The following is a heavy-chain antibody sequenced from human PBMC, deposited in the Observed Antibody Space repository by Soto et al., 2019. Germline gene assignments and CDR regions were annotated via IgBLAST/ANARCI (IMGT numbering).Heavy chain of an antibody. Sequence: PGGSLRLSCAGSGFTFSSYAMIWVRQAPGKGLEWVSGIGGSGDNTYYADSVKGRFTISRANSKNTLYLQMNNLRAEDTAVYYCAKGAVAGQKMGQTWFDPWGQGSLVTVSS. V-gene: IGHV3-23*01. J-gene: IGHJ5*02. CDR2: IGGSGDNT. CDR1: GFTFSSYA. D-gene: IGHD6-19*01. CDR3: AKGAVAGQKMGQTWFDP.